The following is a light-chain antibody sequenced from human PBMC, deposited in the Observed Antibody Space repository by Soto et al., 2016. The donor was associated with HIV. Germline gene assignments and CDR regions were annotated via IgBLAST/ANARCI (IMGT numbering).Light chain of an antibody. CDR1: QSLLHSNGYYY. Sequence: DIVMTQSPLTLPVTPGESASISCRSSQSLLHSNGYYYLTWYLQKPGQSPRLLMYLGSTRASWVPDSFSGSGSGTDFTLKISRVEADDIGVYYCMQVLQTPLTFGQGTRLEIK. CDR3: MQVLQTPLT. V-gene: IGKV2-28*01. CDR2: LGS. J-gene: IGKJ5*01.